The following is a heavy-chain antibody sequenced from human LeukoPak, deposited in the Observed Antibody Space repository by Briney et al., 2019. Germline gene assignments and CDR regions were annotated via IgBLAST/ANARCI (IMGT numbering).Heavy chain of an antibody. Sequence: GGSLRLSCAAPGFTVSSNYMSWVRQAPGKGLEWVSVIYSGGSTYYADSVKGRFTISRDNSKNTLYLQMNGLRAEDTAVYYCAIHGSYYAFDIWGQGTMVTVSS. CDR1: GFTVSSNY. J-gene: IGHJ3*02. V-gene: IGHV3-66*04. D-gene: IGHD1-26*01. CDR2: IYSGGST. CDR3: AIHGSYYAFDI.